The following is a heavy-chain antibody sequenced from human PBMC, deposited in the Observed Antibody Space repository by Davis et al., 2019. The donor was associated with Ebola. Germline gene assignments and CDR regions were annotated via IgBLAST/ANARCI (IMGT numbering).Heavy chain of an antibody. D-gene: IGHD2-2*02. V-gene: IGHV4-34*01. CDR3: ARGGYCSSTSCYTWHYYVDV. CDR1: GGSFRGYY. Sequence: PSETLSLTCGVYGGSFRGYYWSWIRQSPGKGLEWIGEINHSGSTNYNPSLTSRVTISVDTSKNQLSLKLSSVTAADTAVYYCARGGYCSSTSCYTWHYYVDVWGKGTTVTVSS. J-gene: IGHJ6*03. CDR2: INHSGST.